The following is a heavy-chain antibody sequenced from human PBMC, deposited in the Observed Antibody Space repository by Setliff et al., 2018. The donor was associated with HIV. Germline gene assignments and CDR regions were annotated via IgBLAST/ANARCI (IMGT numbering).Heavy chain of an antibody. CDR3: ARLGDSGYDFRGYFDY. D-gene: IGHD5-12*01. CDR2: VYYSGGT. V-gene: IGHV4-39*01. Sequence: GGSVSDTSYYWGWIRQPPGKGLEWLANVYYSGGTYYNPSLNSRVTISVDTSRNQFSLKLTSVTAADTALYFCARLGDSGYDFRGYFDYWGQGKLVTVSS. CDR1: GGSVSDTSYY. J-gene: IGHJ4*02.